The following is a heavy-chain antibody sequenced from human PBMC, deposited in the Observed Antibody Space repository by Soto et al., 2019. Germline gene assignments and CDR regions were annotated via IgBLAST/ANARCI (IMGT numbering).Heavy chain of an antibody. CDR3: ARLEAVYSSSYESDY. V-gene: IGHV4-31*03. CDR1: GGSISSGGYY. J-gene: IGHJ4*02. CDR2: IYYSGST. Sequence: QVQLQESGPGLVKPSQTLSLTCTVSGGSISSGGYYWSWIRQHPGKGLEWIGYIYYSGSTYYNPSPKSRVTISVDTSKNQFSLKLSSVTAADTAVYYCARLEAVYSSSYESDYWSQGTLVTVSS. D-gene: IGHD6-13*01.